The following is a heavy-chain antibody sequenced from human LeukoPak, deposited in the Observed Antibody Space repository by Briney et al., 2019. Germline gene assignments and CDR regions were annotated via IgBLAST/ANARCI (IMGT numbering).Heavy chain of an antibody. CDR3: ARTSYYYDSSEGGDAFDI. V-gene: IGHV1-18*01. CDR1: GYTFTSYG. J-gene: IGHJ3*02. Sequence: ASVKVSSKASGYTFTSYGISWVRPAPGQGLEWMGWISAYNGNTNYAQKLQGRVTMTTDTSTSTAYMELRSLRSDDTAVYYCARTSYYYDSSEGGDAFDIWGQGTMVTVSS. CDR2: ISAYNGNT. D-gene: IGHD3-22*01.